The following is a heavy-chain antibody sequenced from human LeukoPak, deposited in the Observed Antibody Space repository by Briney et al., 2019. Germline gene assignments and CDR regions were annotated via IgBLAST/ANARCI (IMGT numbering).Heavy chain of an antibody. V-gene: IGHV4-34*01. CDR3: ARRRGTAPYDY. J-gene: IGHJ4*02. D-gene: IGHD1-1*01. CDR1: GGSFSGYY. Sequence: SETLSLTCAVYGGSFSGYYWSWIRQPPGKGLEWIGEINHSGSTNYNPSLKSRVTISVDTSKNQFSLKLSSVTAADTAVYYCARRRGTAPYDYWGQGTLVTVPS. CDR2: INHSGST.